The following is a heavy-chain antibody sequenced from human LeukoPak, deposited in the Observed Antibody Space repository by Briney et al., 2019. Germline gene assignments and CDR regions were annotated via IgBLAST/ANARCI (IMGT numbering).Heavy chain of an antibody. CDR1: GGSFSGYY. D-gene: IGHD3-10*01. J-gene: IGHJ4*02. V-gene: IGHV4-34*01. Sequence: PSETLSLTCAVYGGSFSGYYWSWIRQPPGKGLEWIGEINHSGSTNYNPSLKSRVTISVDTSKNQFSLKLSSVTAADTAVYYCARDLSALWFGELYTSQLGYWGQGTLVTVSS. CDR3: ARDLSALWFGELYTSQLGY. CDR2: INHSGST.